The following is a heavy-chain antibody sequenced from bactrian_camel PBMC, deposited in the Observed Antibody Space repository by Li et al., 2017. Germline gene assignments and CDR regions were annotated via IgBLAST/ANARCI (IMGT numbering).Heavy chain of an antibody. J-gene: IGHJ4*01. V-gene: IGHV3S40*01. CDR1: GFTYLIYD. Sequence: VQLVESGGGLVQPGGSLRLSCAYSGFTYLIYDMSWVRQAPGKGLEWVSSINSGGGRTYYADSVKGRFTVSRDNAKNTLTLQMNSPKSDDTGVYYCTPDWVGGSWLDWGQGTQVTVS. D-gene: IGHD6*01. CDR2: INSGGGRT. CDR3: TPDWVGGSWLD.